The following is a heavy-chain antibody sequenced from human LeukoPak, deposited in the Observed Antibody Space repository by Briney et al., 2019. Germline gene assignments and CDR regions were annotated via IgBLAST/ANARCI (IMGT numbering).Heavy chain of an antibody. V-gene: IGHV4-30-2*01. CDR3: ARTHYDILTGAPGRLGYFDY. CDR1: GGSISSGGYS. Sequence: SETLSLTCAVSGGSISSGGYSWSWIRQPPGKGLEWIGYIYHSGSTYYNPSLKSRVTISVDRSKNQFSLKLSSVTAADTAVYYCARTHYDILTGAPGRLGYFDYWGQGTLVTVSS. CDR2: IYHSGST. D-gene: IGHD3-9*01. J-gene: IGHJ4*02.